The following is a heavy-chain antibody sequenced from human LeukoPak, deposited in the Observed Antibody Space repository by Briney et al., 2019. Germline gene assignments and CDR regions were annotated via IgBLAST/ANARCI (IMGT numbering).Heavy chain of an antibody. CDR3: ARDRGAAIDI. D-gene: IGHD3-10*01. V-gene: IGHV4-59*01. J-gene: IGHJ3*02. CDR1: GGSISSSY. CDR2: ILYSGST. Sequence: KTSETLSLTCIVSGGSISSSYWTWIRQSPGKGLEWIGYILYSGSTRYNPSLASRVTMSVDTSKNQFSVKGTSVTAADTAVYYCARDRGAAIDIWGQGTMVTVSS.